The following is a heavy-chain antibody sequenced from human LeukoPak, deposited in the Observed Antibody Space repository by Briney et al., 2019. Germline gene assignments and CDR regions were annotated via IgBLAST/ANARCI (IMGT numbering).Heavy chain of an antibody. CDR3: AKDLSNYYYFDY. J-gene: IGHJ4*02. Sequence: GGSLRLSCAASGFTFSSYAMSGVRQAPGKGLEWVSAISGSGGSTYYADSVKGRSTISRDNSKNTLYLQMNSLRAEDTAVYYCAKDLSNYYYFDYWGQGTLVTVSS. D-gene: IGHD4-11*01. V-gene: IGHV3-23*01. CDR1: GFTFSSYA. CDR2: ISGSGGST.